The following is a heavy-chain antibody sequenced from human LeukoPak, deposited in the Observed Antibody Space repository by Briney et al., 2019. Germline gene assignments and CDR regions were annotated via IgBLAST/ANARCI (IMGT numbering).Heavy chain of an antibody. J-gene: IGHJ3*02. CDR1: GFMFNIYD. D-gene: IGHD4/OR15-4a*01. V-gene: IGHV3-13*01. CDR3: ARDRRADYGVNDDAFDI. CDR2: IGTGTDT. Sequence: PGGSLRLSCAASGFMFNIYDMHWVRHASGECLEWVAHIGTGTDTHFSDSVKGRFTISRENARNSLYLHMNDLRPEDTAVYYCARDRRADYGVNDDAFDIWGHGTMVTVSS.